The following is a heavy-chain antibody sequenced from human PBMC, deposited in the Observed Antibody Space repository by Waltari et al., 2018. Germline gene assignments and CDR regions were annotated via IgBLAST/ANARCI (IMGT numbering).Heavy chain of an antibody. J-gene: IGHJ6*03. V-gene: IGHV3-23*03. CDR1: GFTFSSYA. CDR3: AKDGLSYYYYMDV. CDR2: IYSGGST. Sequence: EVQLLESGGGLVQPGGSLRLSCAASGFTFSSYAMSWVRQAPGKGLEWVSVIYSGGSTYYADSGKGRFTISRDNSKNTLYLQMNSLRAEDTAVYYCAKDGLSYYYYMDVWGKGTTVTVSS.